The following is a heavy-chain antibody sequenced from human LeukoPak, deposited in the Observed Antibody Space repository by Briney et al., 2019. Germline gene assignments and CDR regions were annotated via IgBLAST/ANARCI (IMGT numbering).Heavy chain of an antibody. D-gene: IGHD2-8*01. CDR1: GYTFTTYG. CDR2: ISDYNGNT. J-gene: IGHJ5*02. CDR3: ARAQRTRKMVYPIITWIDR. Sequence: ASVTLSCKASGYTFTTYGIGWVRQAPGQGLEWMGWISDYNGNTKSAQKFQGRVTMTTDTSTSTAYMELRSLRFDDTAVYYCARAQRTRKMVYPIITWIDRWGQGTLVTVSS. V-gene: IGHV1-18*01.